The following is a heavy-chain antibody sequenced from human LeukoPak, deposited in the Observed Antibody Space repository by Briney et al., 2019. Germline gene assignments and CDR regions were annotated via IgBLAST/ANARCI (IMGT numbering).Heavy chain of an antibody. Sequence: GGSLRLSCAASGFTFSSYSMNWVRQAPGKGLEWVSYISSSSTIYYADSVKGRFTISRDNAKNSLYLQMNSLRAEDTAVYYCASCDFWSGYPDYWGQGTLVTVSS. CDR2: ISSSSTI. CDR1: GFTFSSYS. V-gene: IGHV3-48*01. CDR3: ASCDFWSGYPDY. D-gene: IGHD3-3*01. J-gene: IGHJ4*02.